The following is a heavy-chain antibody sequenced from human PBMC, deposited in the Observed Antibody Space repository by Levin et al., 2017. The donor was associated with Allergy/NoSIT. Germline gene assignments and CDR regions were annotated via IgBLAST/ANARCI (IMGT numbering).Heavy chain of an antibody. V-gene: IGHV3-21*01. J-gene: IGHJ6*02. CDR3: ARDQVGRFGELYYYYYGMDV. CDR2: ISSSSSYI. Sequence: GGSLRLSCAASGFTFSSYSMNWVRQAPGKGLEWVSSISSSSSYIYYADSVKGRFTISRDNAKNSLYLQMNSLRAEDTAVYYCARDQVGRFGELYYYYYGMDVWGQGTTVTVSS. D-gene: IGHD3-10*01. CDR1: GFTFSSYS.